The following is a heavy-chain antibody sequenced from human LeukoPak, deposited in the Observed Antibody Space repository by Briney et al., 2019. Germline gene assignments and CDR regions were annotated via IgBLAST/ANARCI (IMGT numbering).Heavy chain of an antibody. CDR2: INHSGST. V-gene: IGHV4-34*01. D-gene: IGHD6-19*01. J-gene: IGHJ4*02. CDR1: GRSFSGYY. CDR3: ARGRRVEYRSGWYGRGYYFDY. Sequence: SETLSLTCAVYGRSFSGYYWSWIRQPPGKGREWIGEINHSGSTNYNPSLKSRVNISVDTSKHQFSLKMSSVTAADTAVYYCARGRRVEYRSGWYGRGYYFDYWGPGTLVTVSS.